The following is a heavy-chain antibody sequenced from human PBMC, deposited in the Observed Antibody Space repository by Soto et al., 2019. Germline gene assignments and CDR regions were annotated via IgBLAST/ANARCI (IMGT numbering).Heavy chain of an antibody. D-gene: IGHD3-3*01. J-gene: IGHJ4*02. V-gene: IGHV3-74*01. CDR3: ARESDRYYDFWSGYYTGHFDY. CDR1: GFTFSSYW. CDR2: INSDGSST. Sequence: EVQLVESGGGLVQPGGSLRLSCAASGFTFSSYWMHWVRQAPGKGLVWVSRINSDGSSTSYADSVKGRFTISRDNAKNTLYLQINSLRAEDTAVYYCARESDRYYDFWSGYYTGHFDYWGQGTLVTVSS.